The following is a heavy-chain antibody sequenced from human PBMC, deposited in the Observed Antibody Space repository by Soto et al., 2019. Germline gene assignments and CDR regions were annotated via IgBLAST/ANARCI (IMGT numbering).Heavy chain of an antibody. V-gene: IGHV4-31*03. CDR3: ARGSGRGNRFDY. CDR2: IFYNGNT. Sequence: QVQLQESGPGLVKPSQTLSLTCTVSGGSISSGGYYWSWIRQHPGKDLEWIGYIFYNGNTYFNPSLKSRVTMSVGTSKNQSSLNLSSVTAADTAVYYCARGSGRGNRFDYWGQGTLVTVSS. D-gene: IGHD3-10*01. CDR1: GGSISSGGYY. J-gene: IGHJ4*02.